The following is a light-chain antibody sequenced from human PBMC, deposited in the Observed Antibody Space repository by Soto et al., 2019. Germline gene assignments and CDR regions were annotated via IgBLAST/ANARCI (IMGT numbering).Light chain of an antibody. V-gene: IGKV1-5*03. J-gene: IGKJ5*01. CDR1: QSFSSW. CDR3: QQYDSYAIT. Sequence: DIQMTQTPSTLSASVGDRVAITCRASQSFSSWLAWFQQKTWKAPMLLIHKSSSLESGDTSRFSGSGSRTELTLTIRSVQPDEFDTYYCQQYDSYAITFGQGTRLEI. CDR2: KSS.